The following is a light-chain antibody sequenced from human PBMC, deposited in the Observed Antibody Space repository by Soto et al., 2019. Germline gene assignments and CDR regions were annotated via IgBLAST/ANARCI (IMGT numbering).Light chain of an antibody. J-gene: IGKJ5*01. CDR2: KAS. CDR1: QNINTY. CDR3: QQCSSYYT. Sequence: DFQMTQSPSTLSASVGDRVTFTCRASQNINTYLAWYQQRPGKAHRLLIYKASTLKSGVPSRFSGSGSGTEFTLTISSLQPDDFATYYCQQCSSYYTFGQGTRLEIK. V-gene: IGKV1-5*03.